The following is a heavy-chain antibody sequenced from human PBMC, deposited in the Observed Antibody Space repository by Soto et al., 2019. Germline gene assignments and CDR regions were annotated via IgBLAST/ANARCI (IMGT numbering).Heavy chain of an antibody. D-gene: IGHD6-6*01. J-gene: IGHJ5*02. Sequence: PSQTLSLTCAISGDSVSSNSVAWNWIRQSPSRGLEWLGRTYYRSKWYNDYAVSVKSRITINPDTSKNQFSLQLNSVTTGDTSVDDCARNRYSTSRNNWFDPWGQGTLVTVS. CDR1: GDSVSSNSVA. CDR2: TYYRSKWYN. CDR3: ARNRYSTSRNNWFDP. V-gene: IGHV6-1*01.